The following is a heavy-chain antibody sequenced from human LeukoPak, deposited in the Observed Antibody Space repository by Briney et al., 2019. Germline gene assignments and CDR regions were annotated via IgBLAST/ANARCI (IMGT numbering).Heavy chain of an antibody. CDR3: ASGYYDSSGYDRFLDY. J-gene: IGHJ4*02. D-gene: IGHD3-22*01. CDR2: IYYSGST. Sequence: SETLSLTCTVSGGSISSGGYYWSWIRQHPGKGLEWIGYIYYSGSTYYNPSLKSRVTISVDTSKNQFSLKLSSVTAADTAVYYCASGYYDSSGYDRFLDYWGQGTLVTVSS. CDR1: GGSISSGGYY. V-gene: IGHV4-31*03.